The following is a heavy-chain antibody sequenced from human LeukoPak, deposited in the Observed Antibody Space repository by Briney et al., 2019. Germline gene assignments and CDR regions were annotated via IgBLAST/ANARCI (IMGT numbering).Heavy chain of an antibody. Sequence: ASVKVSCTASGYTFTSYGISWVRQAPGQGLEWMGWISAYNGNTNYAQKLQGRVTMTTDTSTSTAYMELRSLRSDDTAVYYCARDPVLRHFDWLSTNWFDPWGQGTLVTVSS. CDR3: ARDPVLRHFDWLSTNWFDP. D-gene: IGHD3-9*01. CDR1: GYTFTSYG. V-gene: IGHV1-18*04. J-gene: IGHJ5*02. CDR2: ISAYNGNT.